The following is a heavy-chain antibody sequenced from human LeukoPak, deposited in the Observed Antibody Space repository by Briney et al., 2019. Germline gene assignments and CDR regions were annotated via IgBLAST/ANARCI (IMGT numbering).Heavy chain of an antibody. J-gene: IGHJ6*03. D-gene: IGHD2-21*01. CDR2: IYTSGST. V-gene: IGHV4-4*09. CDR1: GGSISSYY. CDR3: ARHSKGYCYYMDV. Sequence: SETLSLTCTVSGGSISSYYWSWIRQPPGKGLEWIGYIYTSGSTNYNPSLKSRVTISVDTSRNQFSLKLSSVTAADTAVYYCARHSKGYCYYMDVWGKGTTVTVSS.